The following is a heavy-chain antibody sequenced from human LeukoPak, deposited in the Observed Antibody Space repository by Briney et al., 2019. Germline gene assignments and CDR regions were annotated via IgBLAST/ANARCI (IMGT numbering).Heavy chain of an antibody. D-gene: IGHD1-26*01. V-gene: IGHV1-69*05. Sequence: SVKVSCKASGGTFSSYAISRVRQAPGQGVEWMGGIIPIFGTANYEQKFTSRVTITTDESTSTAYMELSSLRSEDTAVYYCARIGWELSNWFDPWGQGTLVTVSS. CDR3: ARIGWELSNWFDP. CDR2: IIPIFGTA. CDR1: GGTFSSYA. J-gene: IGHJ5*02.